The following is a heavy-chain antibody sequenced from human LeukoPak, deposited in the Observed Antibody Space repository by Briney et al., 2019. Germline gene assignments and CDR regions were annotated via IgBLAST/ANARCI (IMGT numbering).Heavy chain of an antibody. CDR2: IIPIVGIA. Sequence: SVKVSCKASGGTFISYGFSWVRQAPGQGLEWMGRIIPIVGIARYTQKFLGRVTISADKSTSTAYMELNSLRSEDTGVYFCAQDVRIEEVPLLGPGFWGQGTLVTVSS. J-gene: IGHJ4*02. V-gene: IGHV1-69*04. D-gene: IGHD1-14*01. CDR3: AQDVRIEEVPLLGPGF. CDR1: GGTFISYG.